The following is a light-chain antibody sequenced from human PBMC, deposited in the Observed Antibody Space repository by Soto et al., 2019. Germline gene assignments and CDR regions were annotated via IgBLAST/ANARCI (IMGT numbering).Light chain of an antibody. CDR3: HQYFTLPS. J-gene: IGKJ4*01. Sequence: IVMTQSPASLPVSLGERATINCKSSQTVFTGSNNKNYLAWYQHKPGQAPKLLMYWATARESGVTDRFRGSGFGTEFTLTITSVQAEDVAVYYCHQYFTLPSFGGGTKVEI. V-gene: IGKV4-1*01. CDR2: WAT. CDR1: QTVFTGSNNKNY.